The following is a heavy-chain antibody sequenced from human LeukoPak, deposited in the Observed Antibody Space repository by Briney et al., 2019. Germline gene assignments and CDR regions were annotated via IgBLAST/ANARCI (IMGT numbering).Heavy chain of an antibody. CDR1: GFTFSDYS. CDR3: ARVVNSSWYYFDY. J-gene: IGHJ4*02. D-gene: IGHD6-13*01. V-gene: IGHV3-21*01. CDR2: ISCSSSYI. Sequence: GGSLRLSCAASGFTFSDYSMNWVRQAPGKGLEWVSSISCSSSYIYYADSVKGRFTISRDNAKNSLYLQMNGLRAEDTAVYYCARVVNSSWYYFDYWGQGTLVTVSS.